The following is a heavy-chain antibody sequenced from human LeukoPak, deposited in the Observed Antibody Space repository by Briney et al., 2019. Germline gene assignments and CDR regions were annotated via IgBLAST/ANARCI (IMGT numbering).Heavy chain of an antibody. J-gene: IGHJ4*02. D-gene: IGHD6-19*01. CDR2: ISGSGGST. CDR3: AKVGSGWSHNPFDY. CDR1: GFTFSSYA. Sequence: GGSLRLSCAASGFTFSSYAMSWVRQAPGKGLEWVSAISGSGGSTYYADSVKGRFTISRDNSKNTLYLQMNSLRAEDTAVHYCAKVGSGWSHNPFDYWGQGTLVTVSS. V-gene: IGHV3-23*01.